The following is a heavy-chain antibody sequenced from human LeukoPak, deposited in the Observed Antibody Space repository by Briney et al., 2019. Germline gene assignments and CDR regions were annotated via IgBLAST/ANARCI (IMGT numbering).Heavy chain of an antibody. CDR3: AKGGGSSDYGMDV. V-gene: IGHV3-7*01. D-gene: IGHD3-16*01. CDR2: IKQDGSEK. Sequence: GGSLRLSCAASGFTFSSYWVSWVRQAPGEGLEWVANIKQDGSEKYYVDSVKGRFTISRDNAKNSLYLQMNSLRAEDTAIYYCAKGGGSSDYGMDVWGQGTTVTVSS. J-gene: IGHJ6*02. CDR1: GFTFSSYW.